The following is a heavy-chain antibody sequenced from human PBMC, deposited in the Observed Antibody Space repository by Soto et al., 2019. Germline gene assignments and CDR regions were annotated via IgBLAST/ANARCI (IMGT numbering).Heavy chain of an antibody. V-gene: IGHV1-69*13. Sequence: SVKVSCKASGGTFSSYAISWVRQSPGQGLEWMGGIIPIFGTANYAQKFQGRVTITADESTSTAYMELSSLRSEDTAVYYCARDLITGTTSPYWGQGTLVTVSS. CDR3: ARDLITGTTSPY. CDR1: GGTFSSYA. CDR2: IIPIFGTA. J-gene: IGHJ4*02. D-gene: IGHD1-7*01.